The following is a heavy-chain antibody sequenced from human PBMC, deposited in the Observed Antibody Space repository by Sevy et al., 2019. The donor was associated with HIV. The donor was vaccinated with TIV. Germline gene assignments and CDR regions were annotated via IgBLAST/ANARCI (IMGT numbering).Heavy chain of an antibody. Sequence: GGSLRLSCEASGFTLSSYTMNWVRQSPEKGLEWVATFDRTDITHYADSVKGRFIISRDTAKNSLFLQMNSLRDDDTAMYFCVRDAGAIASHFDYWGRGTLVTVSS. CDR1: GFTLSSYT. J-gene: IGHJ4*02. CDR3: VRDAGAIASHFDY. CDR2: FDRTDIT. D-gene: IGHD2-21*01. V-gene: IGHV3-48*02.